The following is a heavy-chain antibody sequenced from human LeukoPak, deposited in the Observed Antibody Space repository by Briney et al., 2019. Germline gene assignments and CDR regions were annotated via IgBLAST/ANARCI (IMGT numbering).Heavy chain of an antibody. V-gene: IGHV3-48*01. CDR2: ISSSSSTI. D-gene: IGHD4-23*01. J-gene: IGHJ4*02. CDR3: ARVGTVVTPDFDY. Sequence: PGGSLRLSCAASGFTFSTYNMNWVRQAPGKGLEWVSYISSSSSTIYYADSVKGRFTISRDNAKNSLYLQMNSLRAEDTAVYYCARVGTVVTPDFDYWGQGTLVTVSS. CDR1: GFTFSTYN.